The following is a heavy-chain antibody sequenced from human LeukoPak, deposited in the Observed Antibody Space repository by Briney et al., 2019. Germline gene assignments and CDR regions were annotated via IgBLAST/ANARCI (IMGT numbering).Heavy chain of an antibody. V-gene: IGHV1-24*01. Sequence: GASVKVSCKVSGYTLTELSMHWVRQAPGKGLEWMGGFDPEDGETIYAQKFQGRVTMTEDTSTDTAYMELSSLRSGDTAVYYCATRWGMVQGDDRSRDAFDIWGQGTMVTVSS. D-gene: IGHD3-10*01. CDR1: GYTLTELS. CDR3: ATRWGMVQGDDRSRDAFDI. J-gene: IGHJ3*02. CDR2: FDPEDGET.